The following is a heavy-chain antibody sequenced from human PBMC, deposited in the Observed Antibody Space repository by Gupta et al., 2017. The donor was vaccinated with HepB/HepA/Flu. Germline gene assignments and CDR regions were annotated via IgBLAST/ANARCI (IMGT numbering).Heavy chain of an antibody. V-gene: IGHV1-46*01. D-gene: IGHD3-10*01. CDR2: INPSGGST. CDR3: ARKGKEYYGSGSYYNGDYYYYMDV. CDR1: GYTFTSYY. J-gene: IGHJ6*03. Sequence: QVQLVQSGAEVKKPGASVKVSCKASGYTFTSYYMHWVRQAPGQGLAGMGIINPSGGSTSYAQKFQGRVTMTRDTSTSTVYMELSSLRSEDTAVYYCARKGKEYYGSGSYYNGDYYYYMDVWGKGTTVTVSS.